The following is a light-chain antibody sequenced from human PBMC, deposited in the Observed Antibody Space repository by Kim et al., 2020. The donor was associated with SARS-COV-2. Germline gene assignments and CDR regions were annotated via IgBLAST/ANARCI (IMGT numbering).Light chain of an antibody. CDR2: DAS. CDR3: QQRSNWPPV. J-gene: IGKJ4*01. CDR1: QSVSSY. V-gene: IGKV3-11*01. Sequence: EIVLTQSPATLSLSPGERATLSCRASQSVSSYLAWYQQKPGQAPRLLIYDASNRSTGIPARFSGSGSGTDFTLTISSLEPEDFAVDYCQQRSNWPPVFGGGTKVEI.